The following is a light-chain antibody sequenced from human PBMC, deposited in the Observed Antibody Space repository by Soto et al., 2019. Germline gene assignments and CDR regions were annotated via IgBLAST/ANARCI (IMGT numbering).Light chain of an antibody. CDR3: TSYTSSSTLYV. J-gene: IGLJ1*01. CDR2: DVN. CDR1: SSDVGGYNF. V-gene: IGLV2-14*03. Sequence: QSALTQPASVSGSPGQSITISCTGTSSDVGGYNFVSWYQHHPGKVPKLIIYDVNNRPSGVSHRFSGSKSDNTASLTISGLQAEDEADYYCTSYTSSSTLYVFGTGTKLIVL.